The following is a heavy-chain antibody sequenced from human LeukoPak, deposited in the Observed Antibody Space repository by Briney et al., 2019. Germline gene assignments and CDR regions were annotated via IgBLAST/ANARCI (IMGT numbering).Heavy chain of an antibody. CDR3: ARDIAAIGYYYYGMDV. V-gene: IGHV3-30-3*01. Sequence: GRSLRLSCAASGFTFSSYAMHWVRQAPGKGLEWVAVISYDGSNKYYADSVKGRFTFSRDNSKNTLYLQMNSLRAEDTAVYYCARDIAAIGYYYYGMDVWGQGTTVTVSS. CDR1: GFTFSSYA. CDR2: ISYDGSNK. D-gene: IGHD3-16*02. J-gene: IGHJ6*02.